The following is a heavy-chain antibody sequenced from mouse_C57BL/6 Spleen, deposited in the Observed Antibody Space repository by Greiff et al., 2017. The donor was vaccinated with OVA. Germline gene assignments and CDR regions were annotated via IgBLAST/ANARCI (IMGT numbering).Heavy chain of an antibody. D-gene: IGHD2-3*01. CDR3: ARGWLLRYFDY. Sequence: EVKLMESGGGLVKPGGSLKLSCAASGFTFSDYGMHWVRQAPEKGLEWVAYISSGSSTIYYADTVKGRFTISRDNAKNTLFLQMTSLRSEDTAMYYCARGWLLRYFDYWGQGTTLTVSS. V-gene: IGHV5-17*01. J-gene: IGHJ2*01. CDR1: GFTFSDYG. CDR2: ISSGSSTI.